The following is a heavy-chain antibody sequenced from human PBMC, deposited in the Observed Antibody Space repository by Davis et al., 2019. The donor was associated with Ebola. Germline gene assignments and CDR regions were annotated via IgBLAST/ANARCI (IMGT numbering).Heavy chain of an antibody. J-gene: IGHJ6*03. V-gene: IGHV1-2*04. CDR2: INPNSGGT. CDR3: ARGAYSSLGYYYYYMDV. Sequence: ASVKVSCKASGYTFTGYYMHWVRQAPGQGLEWMGWINPNSGGTNYAQKFQGWVTMTRDTSISTAYMELSRLRSDDTAVYYCARGAYSSLGYYYYYMDVWGKGTTVTVSS. CDR1: GYTFTGYY. D-gene: IGHD6-6*01.